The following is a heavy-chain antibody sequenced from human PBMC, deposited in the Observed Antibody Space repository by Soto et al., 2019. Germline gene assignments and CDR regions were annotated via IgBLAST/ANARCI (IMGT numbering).Heavy chain of an antibody. D-gene: IGHD2-15*01. CDR3: ARRVVVVGTFDY. Sequence: PSETLSLTCTVSGGSISSGGYYWSWIRQHPGKGLEWIGYIYYSGSTYYNPSLKSRVTISVDTSKNQFSLKLSSVTAADSAVYYCARRVVVVGTFDYWGQGTLVTVSS. J-gene: IGHJ4*02. CDR2: IYYSGST. CDR1: GGSISSGGYY. V-gene: IGHV4-31*03.